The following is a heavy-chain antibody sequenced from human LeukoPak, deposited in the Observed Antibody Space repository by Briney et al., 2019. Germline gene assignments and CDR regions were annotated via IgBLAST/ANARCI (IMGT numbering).Heavy chain of an antibody. V-gene: IGHV4-59*01. D-gene: IGHD3-10*01. CDR3: ARYYYHGSGSYYNSPFDY. Sequence: SETLSLTCTVSGGSISSYYWSWIRQPPGKGLEWIGYIYYSGSTNYNPSLKSRVTISVDTSKNQFSLKLSSVTAADTAVYYCARYYYHGSGSYYNSPFDYWGQGTLVTVSS. CDR2: IYYSGST. J-gene: IGHJ4*02. CDR1: GGSISSYY.